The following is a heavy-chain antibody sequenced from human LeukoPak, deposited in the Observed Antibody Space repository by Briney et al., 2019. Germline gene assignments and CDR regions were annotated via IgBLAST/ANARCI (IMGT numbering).Heavy chain of an antibody. CDR1: GGSISSYY. D-gene: IGHD3-22*01. CDR2: IYTSGST. J-gene: IGHJ2*01. CDR3: ARDAYYYDSSGYYYGWYFDL. Sequence: PSETLSLTCTVSGGSISSYYWSWIRQPAGKGLEWIGRIYTSGSTNYNPSLKSRVTMSVDTSKNQFSLKLSSVTAADTAVYYCARDAYYYDSSGYYYGWYFDLWGRGTPVTVSS. V-gene: IGHV4-4*07.